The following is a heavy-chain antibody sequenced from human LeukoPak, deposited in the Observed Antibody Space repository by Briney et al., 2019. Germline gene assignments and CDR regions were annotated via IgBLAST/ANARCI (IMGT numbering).Heavy chain of an antibody. D-gene: IGHD1-1*01. J-gene: IGHJ4*02. CDR2: IYYRGDT. CDR3: ARAGNNWSFDY. Sequence: SETLSLTCTVSGDSVSIYYWSWIRQPPGKGLEWIGDIYYRGDTNYNPSLKSRVTMVVDTSKNQSSLKVSSVTAADTAVYYCARAGNNWSFDYWGQGTLFTVSS. V-gene: IGHV4-59*02. CDR1: GDSVSIYY.